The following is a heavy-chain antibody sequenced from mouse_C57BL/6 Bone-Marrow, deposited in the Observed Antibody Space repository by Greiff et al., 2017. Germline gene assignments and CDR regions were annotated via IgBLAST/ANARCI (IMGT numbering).Heavy chain of an antibody. D-gene: IGHD1-1*01. J-gene: IGHJ2*01. Sequence: VQLQQSGAELARPGASVKLSCKASGYTFTSYGISWVKQRTGQGLEWIGEIYPRSGNTYYNEKFKGKATLTADKSSSTAYMELRSLTSEDSAVYFCARRSRKDYWGQGTTLTGSS. CDR1: GYTFTSYG. CDR3: ARRSRKDY. V-gene: IGHV1-81*01. CDR2: IYPRSGNT.